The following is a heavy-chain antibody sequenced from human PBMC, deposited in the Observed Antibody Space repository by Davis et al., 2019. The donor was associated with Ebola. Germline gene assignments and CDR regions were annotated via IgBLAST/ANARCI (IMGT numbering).Heavy chain of an antibody. Sequence: GESLKISCVASGFTFSSYSMNWVRQAPGKGLEWISYISTSGTSMYYADSAKGRFTISRDNAKNSLYLQMNSLRAEDTAVYYCARDRPLDFFFGDYYGMDVWGQGTTVTVSS. D-gene: IGHD3-16*01. V-gene: IGHV3-21*05. J-gene: IGHJ6*02. CDR2: ISTSGTSM. CDR3: ARDRPLDFFFGDYYGMDV. CDR1: GFTFSSYS.